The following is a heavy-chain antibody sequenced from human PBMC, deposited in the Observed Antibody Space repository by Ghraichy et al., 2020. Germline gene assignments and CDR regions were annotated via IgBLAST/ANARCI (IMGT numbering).Heavy chain of an antibody. CDR3: ARDGHSSSTSLPDYGSQYYGMDV. Sequence: GGSLRLSCAASGFTFSSYSMNWVRQAPGKGLEWVSYISSSSSTIYYADSVKGRFTISRDNAKNSLYLQMNSLRDEDTAVYYCARDGHSSSTSLPDYGSQYYGMDVWGQGTTVTVSS. D-gene: IGHD2-2*01. V-gene: IGHV3-48*02. CDR1: GFTFSSYS. CDR2: ISSSSSTI. J-gene: IGHJ6*02.